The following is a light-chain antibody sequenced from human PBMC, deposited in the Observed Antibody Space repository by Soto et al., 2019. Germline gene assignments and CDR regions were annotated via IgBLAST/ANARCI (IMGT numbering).Light chain of an antibody. CDR3: QQHSNWPWA. V-gene: IGKV3-11*01. Sequence: ETVLTQSQATLSLSPGERATLSCRASPGVRNSLAWYQQRPGQAPRLLIYDVSHRATGIPARFSGSGSGTDFTLTISSLEPEDFAVYYCQQHSNWPWAFGPGTKVDIK. J-gene: IGKJ1*01. CDR2: DVS. CDR1: PGVRNS.